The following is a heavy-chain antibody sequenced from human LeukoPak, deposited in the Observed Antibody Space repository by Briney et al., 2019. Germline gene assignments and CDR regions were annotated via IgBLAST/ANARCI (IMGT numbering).Heavy chain of an antibody. J-gene: IGHJ4*02. CDR3: AKQARSGFDY. Sequence: GGSLRLSCAASGFTFSSYGMHWVRQAPGKGLEGVAVISYDGSNKYYADSVKGRVIISRDNSKNTLYLQMNSLRAEDTAVYYCAKQARSGFDYWGQGTLVTVSS. CDR2: ISYDGSNK. V-gene: IGHV3-30*18. CDR1: GFTFSSYG.